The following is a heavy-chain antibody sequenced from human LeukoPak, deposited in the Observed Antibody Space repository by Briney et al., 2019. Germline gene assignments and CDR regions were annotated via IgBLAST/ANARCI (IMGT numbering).Heavy chain of an antibody. CDR3: ARETAQKGAHYMDV. Sequence: SETLSLTCTVSGGSISSYYWSWIRQPPGKGLEWIGYIYYSGSTSYKPSLKSRVTISVDTSKNQFSLKLRSVTAADTAVYYCARETAQKGAHYMDVWGKGTTVTISS. CDR1: GGSISSYY. CDR2: IYYSGST. D-gene: IGHD3-16*01. V-gene: IGHV4-59*01. J-gene: IGHJ6*03.